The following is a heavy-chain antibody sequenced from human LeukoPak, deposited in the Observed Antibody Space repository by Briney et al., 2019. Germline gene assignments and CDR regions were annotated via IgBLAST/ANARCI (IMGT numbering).Heavy chain of an antibody. V-gene: IGHV4-59*08. J-gene: IGHJ4*02. CDR2: IYYSGST. D-gene: IGHD6-19*01. Sequence: SETLSLTCTVSGVSMSPYHWGWIRQTPGKGLEWTGYIYYSGSTNYNPSLTSRVTISVDTSKNQFSLKLSSVTAADTAIYYCARAVSGRFDYWGQGTLVTVSS. CDR3: ARAVSGRFDY. CDR1: GVSMSPYH.